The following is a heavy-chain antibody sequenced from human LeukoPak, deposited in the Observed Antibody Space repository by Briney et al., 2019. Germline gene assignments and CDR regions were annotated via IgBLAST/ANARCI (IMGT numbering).Heavy chain of an antibody. Sequence: SQTLSLTCAIFGDSISSNKAAWNWIRQSPSRGLEWLGRTYYRSKWYNDYAVSVKSRITINPDTSKNQFSLQLKSVTPEDTAVYFCARDQIASGGPIDYWGQGSLATVSS. CDR2: TYYRSKWYN. J-gene: IGHJ4*02. D-gene: IGHD6-13*01. CDR1: GDSISSNKAA. V-gene: IGHV6-1*01. CDR3: ARDQIASGGPIDY.